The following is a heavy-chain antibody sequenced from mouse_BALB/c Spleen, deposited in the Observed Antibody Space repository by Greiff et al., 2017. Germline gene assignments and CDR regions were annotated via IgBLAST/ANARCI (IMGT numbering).Heavy chain of an antibody. CDR3: ARVTTDAMDY. CDR1: GFTFSSYG. Sequence: EVQGVESGGGLVQPGGSLKLSCAASGFTFSSYGMSWVRQTPDKRLELVATINSNGGSTYYPDSVKGRFTISRDNAKNTLYLQMSSLKSEDTAMYYCARVTTDAMDYWGQGTSVTVSS. D-gene: IGHD1-1*01. V-gene: IGHV5-6-3*01. J-gene: IGHJ4*01. CDR2: INSNGGST.